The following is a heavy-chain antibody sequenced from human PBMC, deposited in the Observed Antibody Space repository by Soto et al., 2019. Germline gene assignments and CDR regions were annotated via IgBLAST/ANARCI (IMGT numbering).Heavy chain of an antibody. V-gene: IGHV4-38-2*01. D-gene: IGHD4-17*01. CDR1: GYSISSGYY. J-gene: IGHJ4*02. CDR2: IYHSGST. CDR3: ARLNDYGDYAGDY. Sequence: SETLSLTCAVSGYSISSGYYWGWIRQPPGKGPEWIGSIYHSGSTYYNPSLKSRVTISVDTSKNQFSLKLSSVTAADTAVYYCARLNDYGDYAGDYWGQGTLVTVSS.